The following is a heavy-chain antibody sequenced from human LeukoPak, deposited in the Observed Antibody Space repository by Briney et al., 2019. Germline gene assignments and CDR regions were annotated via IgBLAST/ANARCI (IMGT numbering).Heavy chain of an antibody. CDR2: IGPQKGGT. CDR3: ASEGSGRLSKDFDL. V-gene: IGHV1-2*02. CDR1: GYIFTDHY. J-gene: IGHJ4*02. D-gene: IGHD2-15*01. Sequence: ASVKVSCKSSGYIFTDHYIHWVRQAPGQGLEWMGYIGPQKGGTSSPQEFRGRVTISRETSMATAYLELTRLTPDDTAVYYCASEGSGRLSKDFDLWGQGTLVTVSS.